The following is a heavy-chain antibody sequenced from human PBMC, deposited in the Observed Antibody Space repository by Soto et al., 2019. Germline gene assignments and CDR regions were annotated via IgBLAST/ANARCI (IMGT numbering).Heavy chain of an antibody. Sequence: GGSRRLDCAASGYTVGDSAMTWVRQAPGKGLEWVSVISGSGVSTYYADSVKGRFTVSRDNSKTTVFLQMNSLRAEDTAVYFCAKGMYYYDSSGYRLFDYWGQGTQVTVSS. J-gene: IGHJ4*02. CDR2: ISGSGVST. V-gene: IGHV3-23*01. CDR1: GYTVGDSA. D-gene: IGHD3-22*01. CDR3: AKGMYYYDSSGYRLFDY.